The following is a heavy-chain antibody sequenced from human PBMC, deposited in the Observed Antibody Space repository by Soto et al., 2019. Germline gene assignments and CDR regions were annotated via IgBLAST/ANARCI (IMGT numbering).Heavy chain of an antibody. Sequence: PGGSLRLSCAASGFTFDDYAMHWVRQAPGKGLEWVSGISWNSGSIDYADSVKGRFTISRDNSKNTLYLQMNSLRAEDTAVYYCARDLHDYSNYYPDYYGMDVWGQGTTVTVSS. CDR3: ARDLHDYSNYYPDYYGMDV. CDR2: ISWNSGSI. V-gene: IGHV3-9*01. J-gene: IGHJ6*02. D-gene: IGHD4-4*01. CDR1: GFTFDDYA.